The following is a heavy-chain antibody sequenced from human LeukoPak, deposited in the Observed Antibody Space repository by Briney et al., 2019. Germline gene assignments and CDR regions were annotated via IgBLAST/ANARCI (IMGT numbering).Heavy chain of an antibody. J-gene: IGHJ4*02. Sequence: GGSLRLSCAASGFTFSSYWMSWARQAPGKGLEWVANMKQDGSEKYYVDSVKGRFTISRDNAKNSLFLQMNSLRAEDTAVYYCARGPAAGNLLGYWGQGTLVTVSS. D-gene: IGHD6-19*01. CDR1: GFTFSSYW. CDR2: MKQDGSEK. V-gene: IGHV3-7*01. CDR3: ARGPAAGNLLGY.